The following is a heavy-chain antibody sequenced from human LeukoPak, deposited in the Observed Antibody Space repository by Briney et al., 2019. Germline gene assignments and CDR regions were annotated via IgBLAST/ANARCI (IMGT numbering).Heavy chain of an antibody. V-gene: IGHV4-39*07. CDR2: IYYSGST. CDR3: ARDIIYCGGDCYRTDAFDI. J-gene: IGHJ3*02. D-gene: IGHD2-21*02. Sequence: PSETLSLTCTVSGGSISSSSYYWGWIRQPPGKGLEWIGSIYYSGSTYYNPSLKSRVTISVDTSKNQFSLKLSSVTAADTAVYYCARDIIYCGGDCYRTDAFDIWGQGTMVTVSS. CDR1: GGSISSSSYY.